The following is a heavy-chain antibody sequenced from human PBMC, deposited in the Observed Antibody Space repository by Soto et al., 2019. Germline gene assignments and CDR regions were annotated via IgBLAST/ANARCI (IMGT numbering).Heavy chain of an antibody. Sequence: QGQLVQSGAEVKKPGASVKVSCETFGYTFTNYYIHWVRQAPGQGLEWMGWINPKSGGTKYAQQFQGRVTMTRDTSINTAYMQLSRRRSYDTAVYYCARQLAYCGGDCYSEPIDYWGQGTLVIVSS. CDR1: GYTFTNYY. CDR2: INPKSGGT. CDR3: ARQLAYCGGDCYSEPIDY. D-gene: IGHD2-21*01. J-gene: IGHJ4*02. V-gene: IGHV1-2*02.